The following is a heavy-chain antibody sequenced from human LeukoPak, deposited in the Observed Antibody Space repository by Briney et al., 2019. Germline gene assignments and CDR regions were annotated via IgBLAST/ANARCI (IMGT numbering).Heavy chain of an antibody. J-gene: IGHJ4*02. CDR2: IYYSGST. D-gene: IGHD4-17*01. Sequence: SQTLSLTCTVSGGSISSGGYYWSWIRQHPGKGLEWIGYIYYSGSTYYNPSLKSRVTISVDTSKNQFSLKLSSVTAADTAVYYCARVLGTVTISSSNFDYWGQGTLVTVSS. CDR1: GGSISSGGYY. CDR3: ARVLGTVTISSSNFDY. V-gene: IGHV4-31*03.